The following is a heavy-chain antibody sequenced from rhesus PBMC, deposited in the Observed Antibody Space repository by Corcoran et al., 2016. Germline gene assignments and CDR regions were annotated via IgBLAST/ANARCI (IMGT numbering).Heavy chain of an antibody. CDR1: GFTFSSYG. Sequence: EVQLVETGGGLVQPGGSLKLSCAASGFTFSSYGMSWVRQAPGKRLEWVSAINSGGGSTYYADSVKGRFTISRDNSKNTLSLQMNSLRAEDTAVYYCAKEGYGWEPPYWGQGVLVTVSS. D-gene: IGHD1-44*02. J-gene: IGHJ4*01. CDR3: AKEGYGWEPPY. V-gene: IGHV3S5*01. CDR2: INSGGGST.